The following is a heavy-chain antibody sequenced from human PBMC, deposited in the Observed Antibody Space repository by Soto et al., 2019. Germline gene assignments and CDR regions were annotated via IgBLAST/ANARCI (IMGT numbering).Heavy chain of an antibody. J-gene: IGHJ4*02. D-gene: IGHD1-1*01. Sequence: SETLSLTCAVSGDSINSSHWWNWVRQPPGKGLEWIGEISHSGSTNYNPSLTSRVTISVDKSKNHFSLKLTSVTATDTAFYYCARHRRETGTYAQPLDFWGQGTLVTVSS. CDR3: ARHRRETGTYAQPLDF. CDR1: GDSINSSHW. CDR2: ISHSGST. V-gene: IGHV4-4*02.